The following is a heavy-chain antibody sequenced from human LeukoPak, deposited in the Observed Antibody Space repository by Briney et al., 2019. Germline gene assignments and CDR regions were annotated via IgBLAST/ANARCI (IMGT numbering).Heavy chain of an antibody. D-gene: IGHD2-2*02. J-gene: IGHJ4*02. CDR1: GYTFTGYY. CDR3: ARDYTAGDDY. CDR2: INPNSGNT. V-gene: IGHV1-8*02. Sequence: GASVKVSCKASGYTFTGYYMHWVRQAPGQGLEWMGWINPNSGNTGYAQKFQGRVTMTRNTSISTAYMELSSLRSEDTAVYYCARDYTAGDDYWGQGTLVTVSS.